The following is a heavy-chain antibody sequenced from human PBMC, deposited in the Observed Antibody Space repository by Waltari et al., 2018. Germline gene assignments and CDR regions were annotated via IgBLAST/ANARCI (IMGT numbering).Heavy chain of an antibody. CDR1: GFPFNNFD. CDR2: ISSDGTDK. CDR3: VKALFASGMKYGVDV. Sequence: EVQLLESGGGLVQPGGSLRLSCIASGFPFNNFDVGWVRQASGKGLEWVSHISSDGTDKDYEDSVKGRFTGSRDDSRKTLFLHMSSLRAADTALYYCVKALFASGMKYGVDVWGQGTRVTVSS. J-gene: IGHJ6*02. V-gene: IGHV3-23*01. D-gene: IGHD1-1*01.